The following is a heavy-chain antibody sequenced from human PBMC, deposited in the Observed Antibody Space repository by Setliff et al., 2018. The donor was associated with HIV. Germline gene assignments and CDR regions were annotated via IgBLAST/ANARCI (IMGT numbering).Heavy chain of an antibody. CDR1: GFTFSNYA. Sequence: PGGSLRLSCVASGFTFSNYAMNWVRQAPGKGLEWVSTINSYSTGYIYYADSVKGRFTISRDNAKSSLYLQMNSLRAEDTAVYYCARGVAAAGTDYWGQGTLVTVS. J-gene: IGHJ4*02. CDR3: ARGVAAAGTDY. V-gene: IGHV3-21*01. D-gene: IGHD6-13*01. CDR2: INSYSTGYI.